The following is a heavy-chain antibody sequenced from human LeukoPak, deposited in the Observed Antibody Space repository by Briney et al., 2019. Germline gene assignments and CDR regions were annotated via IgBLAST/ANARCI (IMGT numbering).Heavy chain of an antibody. CDR1: GCTVSSDY. CDR2: IYSGGDT. J-gene: IGHJ4*02. Sequence: GGCLRLSCAAAGCTVSSDYMSWVRQAPGKGLEWVSVIYSGGDTYYADSVKGRFTISRDNSKNTLYLQMNTLRAQDTAVYYCARASGYSGYDPFDYWGQGTLVTVSS. CDR3: ARASGYSGYDPFDY. V-gene: IGHV3-53*01. D-gene: IGHD5-12*01.